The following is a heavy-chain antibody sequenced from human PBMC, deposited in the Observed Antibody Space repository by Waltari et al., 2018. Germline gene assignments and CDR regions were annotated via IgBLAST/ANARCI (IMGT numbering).Heavy chain of an antibody. Sequence: QVQLHESGPGLVKPSETLSLTCTVSGGSIITYYWTWIRQPPGPGLEGIGYIYNNGRTDYNSSLKSRVTISADTSKNQFSLKLNSVTAADTAVYYCARGYNSGSLDSWGQGTLVTVSS. CDR1: GGSIITYY. CDR3: ARGYNSGSLDS. J-gene: IGHJ4*02. V-gene: IGHV4-59*01. D-gene: IGHD6-19*01. CDR2: IYNNGRT.